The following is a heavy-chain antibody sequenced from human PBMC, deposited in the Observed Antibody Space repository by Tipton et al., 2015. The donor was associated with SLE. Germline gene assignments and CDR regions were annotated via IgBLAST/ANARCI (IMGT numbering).Heavy chain of an antibody. Sequence: SLRLSCAASGFTFSSYSMNWVRQAPGKGLEWVSSISSSGSYIYYADSVKGRFTISRDNSKNTLYLQMNSLRAEDTAVYYCARDPGATNAFDIWGQGTMVTVSS. CDR2: ISSSGSYI. D-gene: IGHD1-26*01. CDR1: GFTFSSYS. CDR3: ARDPGATNAFDI. J-gene: IGHJ3*02. V-gene: IGHV3-21*01.